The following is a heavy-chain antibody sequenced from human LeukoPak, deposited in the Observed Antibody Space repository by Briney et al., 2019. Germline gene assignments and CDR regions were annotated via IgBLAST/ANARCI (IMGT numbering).Heavy chain of an antibody. CDR2: IKQDGSKK. V-gene: IGHV3-7*04. D-gene: IGHD5-24*01. J-gene: IGHJ4*02. Sequence: GGSLRLSCVASGFPFSRYWMTWVPQAPGKGLEWVANIKQDGSKKSYVDSVKGRFTISRDNAKNSLYLQMNSLSAEDTAIYYCTRVGYIDEGIDYWGQGTLVTVSS. CDR1: GFPFSRYW. CDR3: TRVGYIDEGIDY.